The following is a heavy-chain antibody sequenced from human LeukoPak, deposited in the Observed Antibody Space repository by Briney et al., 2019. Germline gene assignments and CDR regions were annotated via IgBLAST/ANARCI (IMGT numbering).Heavy chain of an antibody. CDR1: GYTFTGYY. J-gene: IGHJ4*02. CDR2: INPNSGGT. CDR3: ARSIAAAGRHDY. Sequence: ASVKVSCKVSGYTFTGYYMHWVRQAPGQGLEWMGRINPNSGGTNYAQKFQGRVTMTRDTSISTAYMELSRLRSDDTAVYYCARSIAAAGRHDYWGQGTLVTVSS. V-gene: IGHV1-2*06. D-gene: IGHD6-13*01.